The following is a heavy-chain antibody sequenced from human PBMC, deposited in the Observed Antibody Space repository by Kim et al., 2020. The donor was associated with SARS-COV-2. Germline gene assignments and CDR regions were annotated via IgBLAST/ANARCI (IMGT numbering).Heavy chain of an antibody. Sequence: NTGHAQKFKGRVTMTRNTSISTAYMGLSSLRSEDTAVYYCARGTVGRFDPWGQGTLVTVSS. CDR3: ARGTVGRFDP. J-gene: IGHJ5*02. V-gene: IGHV1-8*01. CDR2: NT.